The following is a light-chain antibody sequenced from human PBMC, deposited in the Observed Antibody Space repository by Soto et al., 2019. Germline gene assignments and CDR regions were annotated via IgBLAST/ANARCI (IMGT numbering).Light chain of an antibody. CDR3: SSYTGSSTNTVV. CDR2: EVS. CDR1: SGDVGPYNY. J-gene: IGLJ2*01. Sequence: QSALTQPASVSGSPGQSITISCTGTSGDVGPYNYVSWHQQHPGKAPKLMIFEVSNRPSGVPDRFSGSKSGNTASLTISGLQAEDEADYYCSSYTGSSTNTVVFGGGTKLTVL. V-gene: IGLV2-14*01.